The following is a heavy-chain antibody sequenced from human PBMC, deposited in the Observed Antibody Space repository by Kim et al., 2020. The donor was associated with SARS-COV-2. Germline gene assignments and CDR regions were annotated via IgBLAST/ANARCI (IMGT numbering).Heavy chain of an antibody. CDR3: ARAVRGRSPRYYFDY. J-gene: IGHJ4*02. D-gene: IGHD2-15*01. V-gene: IGHV1-8*01. Sequence: QKFQGRVTMTRNTSISTAYMELSSLRSEDTAVYYCARAVRGRSPRYYFDYWGQGTLVTVSS.